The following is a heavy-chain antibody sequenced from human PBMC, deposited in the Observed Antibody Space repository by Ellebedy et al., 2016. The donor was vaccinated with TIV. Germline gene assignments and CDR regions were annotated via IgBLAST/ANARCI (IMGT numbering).Heavy chain of an antibody. CDR3: AREAVEVATVEGFYYYMDA. J-gene: IGHJ6*03. V-gene: IGHV4-59*01. CDR1: GGSLSSYY. CDR2: IYDTGST. Sequence: SETLSLTCTVSGGSLSSYYWSWVRQPPAKGLEWIGYIYDTGSTSYSPSLRSRVSISIDTSKNQFSLRLNSVTAADTAVYYCAREAVEVATVEGFYYYMDAWGKGTTVTVSS. D-gene: IGHD5-24*01.